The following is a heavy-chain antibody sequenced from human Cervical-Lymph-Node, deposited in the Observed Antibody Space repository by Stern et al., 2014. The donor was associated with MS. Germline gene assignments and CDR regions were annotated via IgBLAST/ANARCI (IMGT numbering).Heavy chain of an antibody. CDR3: ARNVGDTTLGH. CDR2: ISPIFGTA. CDR1: GGTLRSYV. V-gene: IGHV1-69*01. J-gene: IGHJ4*02. D-gene: IGHD3-16*01. Sequence: VHLVESGAEVKKSGSSVKVSCKASGGTLRSYVITWARQASGQGPEWMGEISPIFGTATYAQQFQGRVTITADESTSTVYMELSSLRSEDTAVYYCARNVGDTTLGHWGQGSQVIVSS.